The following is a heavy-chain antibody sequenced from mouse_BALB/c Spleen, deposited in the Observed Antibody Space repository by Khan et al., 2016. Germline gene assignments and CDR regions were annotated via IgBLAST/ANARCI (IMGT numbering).Heavy chain of an antibody. CDR3: TRDSSGGFAY. Sequence: EVELVESGGGLVKPGGSLKLSCAASGFTFSNYTISWVRQTPEKRLEWVATISSGGFYTYYPDSVKGRFTISRDNAKNTLYLQMSSLKSEDTAMYYCTRDSSGGFAYWGQGTLVTVSA. J-gene: IGHJ3*01. CDR1: GFTFSNYT. CDR2: ISSGGFYT. V-gene: IGHV5-6-4*01. D-gene: IGHD3-1*01.